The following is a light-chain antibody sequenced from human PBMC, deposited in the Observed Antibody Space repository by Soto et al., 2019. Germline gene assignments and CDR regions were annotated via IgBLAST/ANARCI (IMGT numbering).Light chain of an antibody. CDR1: QSISNY. CDR2: IAS. V-gene: IGKV1-39*01. Sequence: DIHMTQSPSSLSASVGDRVTITCRASQSISNYLNWYQQKPGKAPNPLIYIASNLHSGVPSRFSGSGSGTDFTLTISSLQPEDFATYYCQQSYSTPYTFGQGTKVDIK. J-gene: IGKJ2*01. CDR3: QQSYSTPYT.